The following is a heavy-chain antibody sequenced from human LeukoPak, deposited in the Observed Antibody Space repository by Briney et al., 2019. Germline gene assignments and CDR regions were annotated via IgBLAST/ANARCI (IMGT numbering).Heavy chain of an antibody. CDR1: GGSISSGDYY. J-gene: IGHJ5*02. Sequence: NPSETLSLTCTVSGGSISSGDYYWSWIRQPPGKGLEWIGYIYYSGSTYYNPSLKSRVTISVDTSKNQFSLKLSSVTAADTAVYYCASGGNFWSGYSNWFDPWGQRTLVTVSS. V-gene: IGHV4-30-4*01. CDR3: ASGGNFWSGYSNWFDP. CDR2: IYYSGST. D-gene: IGHD3-3*01.